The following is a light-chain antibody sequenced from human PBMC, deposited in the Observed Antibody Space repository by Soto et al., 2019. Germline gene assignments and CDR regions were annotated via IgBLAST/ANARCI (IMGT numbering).Light chain of an antibody. CDR2: DAS. V-gene: IGKV3-11*01. J-gene: IGKJ4*01. CDR3: QQRSNWPPGLT. Sequence: EIVLTQSPATLSLSPGERATLSCRASQSVSSYLAWYQQKPGQAPRLLIYDASNRATGIPARFSGSGSGTAFTITISSLEPEDFAVYYCQQRSNWPPGLTFGGGTKVEIK. CDR1: QSVSSY.